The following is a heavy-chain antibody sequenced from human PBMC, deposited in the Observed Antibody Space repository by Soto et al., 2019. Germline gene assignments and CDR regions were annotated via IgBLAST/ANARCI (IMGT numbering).Heavy chain of an antibody. CDR1: GFTFSSYS. D-gene: IGHD2-15*01. V-gene: IGHV3-21*01. Sequence: EVQLVESGGGLVQPGGSLRLSCAASGFTFSSYSMNWVRQAPGKGLEWVSSISSSSSYIYYADSVKGRFTISRDNAKNSLYLQMNSLRAEDTAVYYCARAGVVVAATPLFYWGQGTLVTVSS. CDR3: ARAGVVVAATPLFY. J-gene: IGHJ4*02. CDR2: ISSSSSYI.